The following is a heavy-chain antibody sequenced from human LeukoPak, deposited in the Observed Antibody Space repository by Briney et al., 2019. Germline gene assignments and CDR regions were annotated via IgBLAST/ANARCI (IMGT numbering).Heavy chain of an antibody. CDR1: GGSISSSSYY. CDR2: IYYSGST. J-gene: IGHJ5*02. D-gene: IGHD3-10*01. Sequence: SETLSLTCTVSGGSISSSSYYWGWIRQPPGKGLEWIGGIYYSGSTYYNPSLKSRVTISVDPSKNQFSLKLSSVTAADTAVYYCASRAGTMVRGVIIAGWFDPWGQGTLVTVSS. V-gene: IGHV4-39*01. CDR3: ASRAGTMVRGVIIAGWFDP.